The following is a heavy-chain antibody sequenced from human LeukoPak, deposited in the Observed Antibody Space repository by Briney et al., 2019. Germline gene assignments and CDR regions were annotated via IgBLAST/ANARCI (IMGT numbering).Heavy chain of an antibody. V-gene: IGHV1-18*01. CDR3: ARGYGDYVFFTQYYFDY. CDR2: ISAYNGNT. D-gene: IGHD4-17*01. J-gene: IGHJ4*02. CDR1: GYTFNSYG. Sequence: ASVKVSCKSSGYTFNSYGITWVRQAPGQGLEWMGWISAYNGNTNYAQKLQGRVTMTTDTSTSTAYMELRSLRSDDTAVYYCARGYGDYVFFTQYYFDYWGQGTLVTVSS.